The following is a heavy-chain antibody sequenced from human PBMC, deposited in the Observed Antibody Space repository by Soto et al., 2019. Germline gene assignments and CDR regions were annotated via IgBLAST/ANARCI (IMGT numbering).Heavy chain of an antibody. CDR3: ARAATIFGVVIPSHYYYYGMDV. CDR2: INPSGGST. D-gene: IGHD3-3*01. CDR1: GYTFTIDY. J-gene: IGHJ6*02. Sequence: GASVKGSCKASGYTFTIDYMHWVRQAPGQGLEWMGIINPSGGSTSYAQKFQGRVTMTRDTSTSTVYMELSSLRSEDTAVYYCARAATIFGVVIPSHYYYYGMDVWGQGTTVTVSS. V-gene: IGHV1-46*01.